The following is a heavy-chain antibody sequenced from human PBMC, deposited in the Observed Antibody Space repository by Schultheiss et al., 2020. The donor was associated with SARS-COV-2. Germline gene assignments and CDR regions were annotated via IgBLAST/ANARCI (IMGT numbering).Heavy chain of an antibody. J-gene: IGHJ6*02. V-gene: IGHV4-59*06. D-gene: IGHD2-21*02. Sequence: GSLRLSCTVSGGSISSYYWSWIRQPAGKGLEWIGYIYYSGTTSYNPSLKGRVTISVDTSKNQLSLRLTSVTAADTAVYYCAKNGDLDKNYYYGMDVWGQGTTVTVSS. CDR3: AKNGDLDKNYYYGMDV. CDR2: IYYSGTT. CDR1: GGSISSYY.